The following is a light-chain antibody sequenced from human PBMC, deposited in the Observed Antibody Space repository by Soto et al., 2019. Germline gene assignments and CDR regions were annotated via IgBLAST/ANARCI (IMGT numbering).Light chain of an antibody. V-gene: IGLV2-14*01. Sequence: QSALTQPASVSGSPGQSITISCTGTSSDVGGYNYVSWYQQHPGKAPKLMIYDXXXRPSGVSNRFSGSKSGNTASLTISGXXXXXXXXXXCSSYTSSSILYVFGTGTKLTVL. CDR3: SSYTSSSILYV. CDR1: SSDVGGYNY. J-gene: IGLJ1*01. CDR2: DXX.